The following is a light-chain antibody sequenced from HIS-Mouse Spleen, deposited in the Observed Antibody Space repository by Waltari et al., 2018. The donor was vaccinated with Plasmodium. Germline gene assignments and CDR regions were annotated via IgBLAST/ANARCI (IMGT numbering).Light chain of an antibody. CDR1: SSDVGGSNY. V-gene: IGLV2-8*01. Sequence: QSALTQPPSASGSPGQSVTISCTGTSSDVGGSNYVHWYQQHPGKAPKLMIYEVSKRPSGVPDRFSGSKSGNTASLTVSGLQAEDEADYYCSSYAGSNNLVFGGGTKLTVL. J-gene: IGLJ2*01. CDR3: SSYAGSNNLV. CDR2: EVS.